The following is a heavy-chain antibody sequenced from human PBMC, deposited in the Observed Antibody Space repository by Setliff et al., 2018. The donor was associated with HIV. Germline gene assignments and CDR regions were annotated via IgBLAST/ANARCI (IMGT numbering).Heavy chain of an antibody. J-gene: IGHJ4*02. CDR2: ISNDGGRE. CDR3: ARAHPGQLERPPFDY. V-gene: IGHV3-7*01. CDR1: GFTFTNYW. Sequence: PGGSLRLSCAASGFTFTNYWMAWIRQAPGRGLEWAAIISNDGGREYYVDSVKGRFTISRDNAKSSLYLQMDSLRVEDTSVYYCARAHPGQLERPPFDYWGQGTLVTVSS. D-gene: IGHD1-1*01.